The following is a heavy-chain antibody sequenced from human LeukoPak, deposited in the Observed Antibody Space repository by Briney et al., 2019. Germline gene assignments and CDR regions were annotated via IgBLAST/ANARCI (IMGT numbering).Heavy chain of an antibody. D-gene: IGHD1-26*01. CDR2: ISSSGSTI. J-gene: IGHJ6*03. Sequence: GGSLRLSCAASGFTFSSYEMNWVRQAPGKGLEWVSYISSSGSTIYYADSVKGRFTISRDNAKNSLYLQMNSLRAEDTAVYYCAREGSPASYYYYYMDVWGKGTTVTVSS. V-gene: IGHV3-48*03. CDR3: AREGSPASYYYYYMDV. CDR1: GFTFSSYE.